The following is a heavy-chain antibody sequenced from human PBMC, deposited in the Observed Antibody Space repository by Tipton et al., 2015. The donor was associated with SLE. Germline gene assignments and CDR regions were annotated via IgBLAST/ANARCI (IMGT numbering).Heavy chain of an antibody. J-gene: IGHJ6*02. Sequence: TLSLTCTVSGGSISSSTYYWVWIRQPPGKGLEYIGYIRYSGSSDYNPSLKSRVTISLDTSKNHFSLKVTSVTAADTAVYYCAGLGPLANVGGSTYYHPLDVWGQGTTVTVSS. CDR2: IRYSGSS. D-gene: IGHD3-22*01. CDR3: AGLGPLANVGGSTYYHPLDV. CDR1: GGSISSSTYY. V-gene: IGHV4-61*03.